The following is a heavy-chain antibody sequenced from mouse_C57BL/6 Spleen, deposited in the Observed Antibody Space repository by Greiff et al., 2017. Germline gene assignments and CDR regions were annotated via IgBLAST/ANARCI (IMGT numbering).Heavy chain of an antibody. CDR1: GYTFTDYY. CDR3: ARYEGGRDFDY. J-gene: IGHJ2*01. D-gene: IGHD2-3*01. V-gene: IGHV1-26*01. Sequence: EVKLQQSGPELVKPGASVKISCKASGYTFTDYYMNWVKQSHGKSLEWIGDINPNNGGTSYNQKFKGKATLTVDKSSSTAYMELRSLTSEDSAVYYCARYEGGRDFDYWGQGTTLTVSS. CDR2: INPNNGGT.